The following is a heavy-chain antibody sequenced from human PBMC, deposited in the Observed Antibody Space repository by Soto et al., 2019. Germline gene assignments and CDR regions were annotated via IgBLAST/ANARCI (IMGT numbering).Heavy chain of an antibody. CDR2: IYHSGST. V-gene: IGHV4-38-2*01. J-gene: IGHJ4*02. Sequence: SETLSLTCAVSGYSISSGYYWGWIRQPPGKGLEWIGSIYHSGSTYYNPSLKSRVTISVDTSKNQFSLKLSSVTAADTAVYYCASGYCSSTSCYCDCWGQGTLVTVSS. CDR3: ASGYCSSTSCYCDC. D-gene: IGHD2-2*03. CDR1: GYSISSGYY.